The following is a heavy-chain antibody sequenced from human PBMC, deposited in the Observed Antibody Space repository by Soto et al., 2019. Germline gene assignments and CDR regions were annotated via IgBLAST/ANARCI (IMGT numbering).Heavy chain of an antibody. D-gene: IGHD5-12*01. J-gene: IGHJ3*02. CDR1: GGTFSSYT. CDR3: ARTYSGYDDAFDT. Sequence: SVKVSCKASGGTFSSYTISWVLQAPGQGLEWMGRIIPILGIANYAQKFKGRVTITADKSTSTAYMEMSSLSSEDTAVYYCARTYSGYDDAFDTWGQGTMVTVSS. CDR2: IIPILGIA. V-gene: IGHV1-69*02.